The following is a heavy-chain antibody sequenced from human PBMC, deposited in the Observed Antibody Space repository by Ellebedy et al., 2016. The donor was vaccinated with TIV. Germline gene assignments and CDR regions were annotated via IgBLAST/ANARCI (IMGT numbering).Heavy chain of an antibody. CDR1: GFTFSSYA. D-gene: IGHD5-12*01. Sequence: GGSLRLXXAASGFTFSSYAMSWVRQAPGKGLEWVSAISGSGGSTYYADSVKGRFTISRDNSKNTLYLQMNSLRTEDTAVYYCAKVVGDSGPDYGMDVWGQGTTVTVSS. CDR2: ISGSGGST. V-gene: IGHV3-23*01. J-gene: IGHJ6*02. CDR3: AKVVGDSGPDYGMDV.